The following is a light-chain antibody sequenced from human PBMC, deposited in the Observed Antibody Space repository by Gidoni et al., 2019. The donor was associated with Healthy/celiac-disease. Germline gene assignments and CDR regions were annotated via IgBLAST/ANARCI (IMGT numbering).Light chain of an antibody. CDR3: QQYGSSPVT. CDR1: QSVSSSY. J-gene: IGKJ2*01. Sequence: EIVLTQSPGTLSLSPGERATLSCRASQSVSSSYLAWYQQKPGQAPRLLIYGASSRATGIPDRFSGSGSGTDFTLTISRLEPEDFAVYYWQQYGSSPVTFGQGTKLEIK. CDR2: GAS. V-gene: IGKV3-20*01.